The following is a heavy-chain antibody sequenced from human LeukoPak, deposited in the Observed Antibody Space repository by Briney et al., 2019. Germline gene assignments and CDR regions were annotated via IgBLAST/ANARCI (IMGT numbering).Heavy chain of an antibody. V-gene: IGHV3-15*01. CDR2: IKSESDGGTI. D-gene: IGHD3-10*01. Sequence: GGSLRLSCAASGFTFDNAWMSWVRQAPGKGLEWVGRIKSESDGGTIDYAAPVKGRFTISRGDSENTLYLQMNSLKTEDTAVYYCTTAGTHAFDFWGQGTMVTVSS. CDR1: GFTFDNAW. J-gene: IGHJ3*01. CDR3: TTAGTHAFDF.